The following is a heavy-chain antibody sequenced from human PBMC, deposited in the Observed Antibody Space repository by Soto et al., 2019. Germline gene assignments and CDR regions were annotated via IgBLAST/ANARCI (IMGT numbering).Heavy chain of an antibody. V-gene: IGHV3-23*01. D-gene: IGHD6-13*01. CDR1: GFTFSNYA. Sequence: EVQLLESGGALVQPGGSLRLSCAASGFTFSNYAMSLVRQAPGKGLEWVSSISGSGDSTYNADSVKGRFTISRENSKNSLYIQLNRLTADVMPGYYWTKGGLYTSSGYEVYWGQGTLDTVSS. CDR2: ISGSGDST. CDR3: TKGGLYTSSGYEVY. J-gene: IGHJ4*02.